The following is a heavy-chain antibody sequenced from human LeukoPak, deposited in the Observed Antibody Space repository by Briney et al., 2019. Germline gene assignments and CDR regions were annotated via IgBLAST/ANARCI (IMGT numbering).Heavy chain of an antibody. D-gene: IGHD5-12*01. Sequence: GGSLRLSCAASGFTFSDYYMSWIRQAPGKGLEWVAVISYDGSDKFYADSVEGRFTIPRDSSKNTLYLQMNSLRPEDTAVYYCARARPSMWIDYWGQGTLVTVSS. V-gene: IGHV3-30*03. J-gene: IGHJ4*02. CDR2: ISYDGSDK. CDR3: ARARPSMWIDY. CDR1: GFTFSDYY.